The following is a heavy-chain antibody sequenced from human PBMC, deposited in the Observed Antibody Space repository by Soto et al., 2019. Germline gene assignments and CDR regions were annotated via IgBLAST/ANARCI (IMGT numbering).Heavy chain of an antibody. CDR2: ISAYNGNK. J-gene: IGHJ4*02. D-gene: IGHD6-13*01. CDR3: ARDLGQQLVDY. CDR1: GYSFTSYG. Sequence: QVQLVQSGAEVKKPGASVKVSCKASGYSFTSYGISWVRQAPGQGLEWMGWISAYNGNKKYAQKLQGRVTMTTDTSTRTAYMELSSLRSDDTAVYDCARDLGQQLVDYWGQGTLGTVSS. V-gene: IGHV1-18*01.